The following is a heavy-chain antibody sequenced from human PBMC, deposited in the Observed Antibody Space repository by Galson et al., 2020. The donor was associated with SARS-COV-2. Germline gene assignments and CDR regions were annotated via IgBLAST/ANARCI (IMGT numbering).Heavy chain of an antibody. CDR1: GYSISSGSYF. J-gene: IGHJ4*02. D-gene: IGHD3-3*02. CDR3: ARGLAF. V-gene: IGHV4-61*02. Sequence: SETLSLTCTVSGYSISSGSYFWRWIRQPAGKGLEWIGRIYSSGTTNYNPSLMSRVTISLDTSKNQFSLNLSSVTAADAAVYYDARGLAFWGPGTLVTVSS. CDR2: IYSSGTT.